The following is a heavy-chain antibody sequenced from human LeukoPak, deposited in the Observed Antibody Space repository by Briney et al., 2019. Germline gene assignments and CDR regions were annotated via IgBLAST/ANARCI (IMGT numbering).Heavy chain of an antibody. Sequence: PGGSLRLSCAASGFTYSSYGMNWVRQAPGKGLEWVSSVSSSSSYIYYADSVKGRFTISRDNAKNSLSLQMNSLRAEDTAVYYCARDQRATASTGRYFDYWGQGTLVTVSS. CDR2: VSSSSSYI. J-gene: IGHJ4*02. CDR3: ARDQRATASTGRYFDY. V-gene: IGHV3-21*01. D-gene: IGHD1-1*01. CDR1: GFTYSSYG.